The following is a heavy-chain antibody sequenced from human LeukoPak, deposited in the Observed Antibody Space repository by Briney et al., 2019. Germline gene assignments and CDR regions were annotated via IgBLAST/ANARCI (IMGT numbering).Heavy chain of an antibody. Sequence: SETLSLTCTVSGGSISSYYWSWIRQPPGKGLGWIGYIYYSGSTNYNPSLKSRVTTSVDTSKNQFSLKLSSVTAADTAVYYCARAPYDSSGYYFDYWGQGTLVTVSS. J-gene: IGHJ4*02. CDR1: GGSISSYY. V-gene: IGHV4-59*01. CDR2: IYYSGST. CDR3: ARAPYDSSGYYFDY. D-gene: IGHD3-22*01.